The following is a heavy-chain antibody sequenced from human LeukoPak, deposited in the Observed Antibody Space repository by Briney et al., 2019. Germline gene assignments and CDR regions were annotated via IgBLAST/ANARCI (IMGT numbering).Heavy chain of an antibody. CDR1: GFIFNVYT. CDR2: ISGDSGVI. V-gene: IGHV3-48*01. J-gene: IGHJ4*02. D-gene: IGHD6-13*01. CDR3: ADLGAGLR. Sequence: GGTLRLSCTVSGFIFNVYTMSWVRQAPGKGVEWISYISGDSGVIHYADSVKGRFTIARGNAKKSLFLQMDSLRAEDTAIYYFADLGAGLRWGQGTLVTVSS.